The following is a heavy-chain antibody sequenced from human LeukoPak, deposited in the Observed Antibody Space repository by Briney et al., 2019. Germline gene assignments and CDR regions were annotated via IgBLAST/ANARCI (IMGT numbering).Heavy chain of an antibody. Sequence: ASVKVSCKASGYSFVLYGISWVRQAPGQGPEWMGWISTYNGNTKYAQKFQGRVTMTTDTSTSTAYMELRSLRSDDTAVYYCARAMVRGVMPRFDYWGQGTLVTVSS. J-gene: IGHJ4*02. CDR3: ARAMVRGVMPRFDY. CDR1: GYSFVLYG. D-gene: IGHD3-10*01. V-gene: IGHV1-18*01. CDR2: ISTYNGNT.